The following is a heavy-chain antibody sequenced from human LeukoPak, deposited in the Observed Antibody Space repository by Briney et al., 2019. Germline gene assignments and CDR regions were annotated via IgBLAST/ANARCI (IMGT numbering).Heavy chain of an antibody. J-gene: IGHJ6*03. Sequence: SETLSLTCTVSGGSISSYYWSWIRQPPGKGLEWIGYTYYSGSTNYNPSLKSRVTISVDTSKNQFSLKLSSVTAADTAVYYCARDRRVQQLVGPHYYYYYYMDVWGKGTTVTVSS. CDR1: GGSISSYY. V-gene: IGHV4-59*01. CDR3: ARDRRVQQLVGPHYYYYYYMDV. D-gene: IGHD6-13*01. CDR2: TYYSGST.